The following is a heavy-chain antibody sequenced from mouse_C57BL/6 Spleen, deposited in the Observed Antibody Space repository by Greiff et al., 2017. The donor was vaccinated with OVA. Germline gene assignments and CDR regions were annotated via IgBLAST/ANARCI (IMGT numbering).Heavy chain of an antibody. CDR3: ARGRYPAWFAY. Sequence: VQLQQSGGGLVKPGGSLKLSCAASGFTFSDYGMHWVRQAPEKGLEWVAYISSGSSTIYYADTVKGRFTISRDNAKNTLFLQMTSLRSEDTAMYYCARGRYPAWFAYWGQGTLVTVSA. J-gene: IGHJ3*01. D-gene: IGHD1-1*01. V-gene: IGHV5-17*01. CDR2: ISSGSSTI. CDR1: GFTFSDYG.